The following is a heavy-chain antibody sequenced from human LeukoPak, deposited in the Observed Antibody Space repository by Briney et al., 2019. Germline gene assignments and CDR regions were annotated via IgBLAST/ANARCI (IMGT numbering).Heavy chain of an antibody. D-gene: IGHD5-18*01. Sequence: GASVTVSCKVSVYTLTELSMHWVRQAPGKGLEWMGGFDPEDGETIYAQKFQGRVTMTEDTSTDTAYTELSSLRSEDTAVYYCATAPPDGGYSYGYDYWGQGTLVTVSS. CDR2: FDPEDGET. CDR1: VYTLTELS. CDR3: ATAPPDGGYSYGYDY. V-gene: IGHV1-24*01. J-gene: IGHJ4*02.